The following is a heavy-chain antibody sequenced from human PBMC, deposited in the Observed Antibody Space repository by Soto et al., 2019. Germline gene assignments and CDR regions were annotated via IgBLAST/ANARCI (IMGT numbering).Heavy chain of an antibody. V-gene: IGHV3-30*18. CDR2: ISYDGSNK. CDR3: AKLPYSGYDYFWDVGQQLVDRHDY. CDR1: GFTFSSYG. Sequence: GGSLRLSCAASGFTFSSYGMHWVRQAPGKGLEWVAVISYDGSNKYYADSVKGRFTISRDNSKNTLYLQMNSLRAEDTAVYYCAKLPYSGYDYFWDVGQQLVDRHDYWGQGTLVTVSS. J-gene: IGHJ4*02. D-gene: IGHD5-12*01.